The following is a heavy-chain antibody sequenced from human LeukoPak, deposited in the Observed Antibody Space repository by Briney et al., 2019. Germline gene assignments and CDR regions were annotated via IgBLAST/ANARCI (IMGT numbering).Heavy chain of an antibody. Sequence: ASVKVSCTASGYTFSSYGINWVRQAPGKGLEWVGCINAYGGNTNYAETVQGRVTMTTDTSTSNAYMELRSQRSDNTAVYYCARDRRKYCSRTSCSQSDYWGQGTLVTVSS. CDR3: ARDRRKYCSRTSCSQSDY. CDR1: GYTFSSYG. J-gene: IGHJ4*02. V-gene: IGHV1-18*01. CDR2: INAYGGNT. D-gene: IGHD2-2*01.